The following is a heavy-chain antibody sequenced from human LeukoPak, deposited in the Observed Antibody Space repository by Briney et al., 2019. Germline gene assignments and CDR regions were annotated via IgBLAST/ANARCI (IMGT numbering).Heavy chain of an antibody. J-gene: IGHJ3*02. CDR2: ISWDGGII. CDR1: GFTFSSYA. D-gene: IGHD2-15*01. CDR3: ARVLWRCSGGSCYANPTHDAFDI. Sequence: GGSLRLSCAASGFTFSSYAMSWVHKAPGKGLEWVSLISWDGGIIYYADSVKGRFTISRDNSKNSLYLQMNSLRAEDTALYHCARVLWRCSGGSCYANPTHDAFDIWGQGTMVTVSS. V-gene: IGHV3-43D*03.